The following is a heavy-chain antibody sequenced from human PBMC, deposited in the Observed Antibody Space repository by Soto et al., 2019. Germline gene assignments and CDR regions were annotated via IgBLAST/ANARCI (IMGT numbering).Heavy chain of an antibody. D-gene: IGHD4-17*01. CDR1: GGSISSGGYY. J-gene: IGHJ3*02. CDR2: IYYSGST. V-gene: IGHV4-31*03. Sequence: PSETLSLTCTVSGGSISSGGYYWSWIRQHPGKGLEWIGYIYYSGSTYYNPSLKSRVTISVDTSKNQFSLKLSSVTAADTAVYYCARVGRATVVTPAAFDIWGQGTMVIVSS. CDR3: ARVGRATVVTPAAFDI.